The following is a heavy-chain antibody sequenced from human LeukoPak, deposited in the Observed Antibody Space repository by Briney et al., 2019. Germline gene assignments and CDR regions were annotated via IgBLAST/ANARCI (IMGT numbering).Heavy chain of an antibody. J-gene: IGHJ4*02. V-gene: IGHV1-18*01. D-gene: IGHD3-10*01. Sequence: ANSGGTNYAQKLQGRVTMTTDTSTSTAYMELRSLRSDDTAVYYCAREGTRGVIITGYFDYWGQGTLVTVSS. CDR2: ANSGGT. CDR3: AREGTRGVIITGYFDY.